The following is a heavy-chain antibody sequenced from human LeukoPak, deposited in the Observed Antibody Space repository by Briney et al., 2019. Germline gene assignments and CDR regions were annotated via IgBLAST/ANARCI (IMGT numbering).Heavy chain of an antibody. V-gene: IGHV1-24*01. J-gene: IGHJ4*02. CDR3: ATALFSMPIDY. D-gene: IGHD2/OR15-2a*01. CDR1: GYTVTELS. CDR2: FHPEDGET. Sequence: ASVKVSCKVSGYTVTELSMHWVRQSPGKGLEWMGGFHPEDGETIYAQKFQGRVTMTEDTSTDTAYMELSSLRSEDTAVYYCATALFSMPIDYWGQGTLVTVSS.